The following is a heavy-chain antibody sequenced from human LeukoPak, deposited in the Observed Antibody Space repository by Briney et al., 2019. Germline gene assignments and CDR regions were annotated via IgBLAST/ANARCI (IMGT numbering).Heavy chain of an antibody. V-gene: IGHV3-74*01. CDR3: ARPVTGTYAPLEY. CDR2: INIDGSSI. CDR1: GFPLSNYW. Sequence: GGSLRLSCAASGFPLSNYWMHWVRQAPGKGLVWVSRINIDGSSISYADSVQGRFTISRDNAKNTLYLEMNSLRADDTAVYYCARPVTGTYAPLEYWGQGTLVTVSS. J-gene: IGHJ4*02. D-gene: IGHD1-1*01.